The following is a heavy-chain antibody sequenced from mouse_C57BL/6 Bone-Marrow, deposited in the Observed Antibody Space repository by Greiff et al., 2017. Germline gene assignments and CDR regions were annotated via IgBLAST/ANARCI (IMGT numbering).Heavy chain of an antibody. CDR1: GFNIKDDY. V-gene: IGHV14-4*01. CDR2: IDPENGDT. CDR3: TMNAMDY. J-gene: IGHJ4*01. Sequence: EVQLQQSGAELVRPGASVKLSCTASGFNIKDDYMHWVKQRPEQGLEWIGWIDPENGDTEYASKFQGKATITADTSSHTAYLQLSSLTSEDTDVYYCTMNAMDYWGQGTSVTVSS.